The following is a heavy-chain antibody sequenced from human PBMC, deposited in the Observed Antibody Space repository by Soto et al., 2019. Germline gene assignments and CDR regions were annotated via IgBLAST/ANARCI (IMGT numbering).Heavy chain of an antibody. D-gene: IGHD3-22*01. CDR2: IDPSDSYT. Sequence: PGESLKISCKGSGYSFTSYWISWVRQMPGKGLEWMGRIDPSDSYTNYSPSFQGHVTISADKSISTAYLQWSSLKASDTAMYYCARQTYYYDSSGYYLFDYWGQGTLVTVS. V-gene: IGHV5-10-1*01. CDR3: ARQTYYYDSSGYYLFDY. CDR1: GYSFTSYW. J-gene: IGHJ4*02.